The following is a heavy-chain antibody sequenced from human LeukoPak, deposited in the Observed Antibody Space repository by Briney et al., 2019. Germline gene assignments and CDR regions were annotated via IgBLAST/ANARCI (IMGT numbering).Heavy chain of an antibody. CDR1: GLTFSSYV. J-gene: IGHJ6*03. Sequence: GGSLRLLCAPCGLTFSSYVLLGVRQAPRRRVAGVAVILYVGSNKFFAACVKGRFTLSRANSKSTLSLPMNSLRCEGTAVYYCARDGCPLLDDPTPFYYMDVWGKGTPVTVSS. CDR2: ILYVGSNK. CDR3: ARDGCPLLDDPTPFYYMDV. D-gene: IGHD2-15*01. V-gene: IGHV3-30*07.